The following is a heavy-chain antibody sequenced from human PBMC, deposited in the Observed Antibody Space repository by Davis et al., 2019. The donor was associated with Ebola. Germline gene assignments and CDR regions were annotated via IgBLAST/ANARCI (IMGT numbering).Heavy chain of an antibody. CDR2: MNPNSGNT. CDR3: ARGRRDYYYGMDI. J-gene: IGHJ6*02. Sequence: ASVKVSCKASGYTFPSSDVNWVRQATGQGLEWMGWMNPNSGNTGYAQKFQDRVTMTTNTSISTAYMELSSLRSEDTAVYYCARGRRDYYYGMDIWGQGTTVTVSS. CDR1: GYTFPSSD. V-gene: IGHV1-8*01.